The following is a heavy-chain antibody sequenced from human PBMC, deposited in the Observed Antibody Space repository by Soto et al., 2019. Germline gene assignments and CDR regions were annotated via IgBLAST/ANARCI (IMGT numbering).Heavy chain of an antibody. V-gene: IGHV1-69*13. Sequence: SVKVSCKASGGTFSSYAISWVRQAPGQGLEWMGGIIPIFGTANYAQKFQGRVTITADESTSTAYMELSSLRSEDTAVYYCARDQLVNRYYYYGMDVWGQGTTVTSP. CDR3: ARDQLVNRYYYYGMDV. CDR1: GGTFSSYA. D-gene: IGHD2-2*01. J-gene: IGHJ6*02. CDR2: IIPIFGTA.